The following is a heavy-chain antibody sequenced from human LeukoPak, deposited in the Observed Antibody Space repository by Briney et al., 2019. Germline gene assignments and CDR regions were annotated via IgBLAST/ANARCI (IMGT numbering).Heavy chain of an antibody. D-gene: IGHD6-6*01. CDR3: ARGGRVFDS. V-gene: IGHV3-7*05. J-gene: IGHJ4*02. CDR1: GFTFSSIW. CDR2: IKEDGSEK. Sequence: GGSLRVSCAASGFTFSSIWMTWVCQTPGRGLEWVAKIKEDGSEKDYVDSTKGRFTISRDNAKNSRYLQMNSLRVEDTAVYYCARGGRVFDSWGQGTLVTVSS.